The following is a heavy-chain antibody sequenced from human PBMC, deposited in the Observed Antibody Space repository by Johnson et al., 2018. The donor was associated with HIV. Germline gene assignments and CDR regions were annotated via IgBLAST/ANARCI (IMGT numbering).Heavy chain of an antibody. V-gene: IGHV3-30*18. Sequence: QVQLVESGGGLVKPGGSLRLSCAASGFTFSDYGIHWVRQAPGKGLEWVAVISYDGDDKHYGDSVEGRFPIYRDNSKKTLYLQMNSLRPEDTAVYFCAKDAGSGSSWEFAFDIWGQGTKVTVSS. CDR1: GFTFSDYG. J-gene: IGHJ3*02. D-gene: IGHD3-10*01. CDR2: ISYDGDDK. CDR3: AKDAGSGSSWEFAFDI.